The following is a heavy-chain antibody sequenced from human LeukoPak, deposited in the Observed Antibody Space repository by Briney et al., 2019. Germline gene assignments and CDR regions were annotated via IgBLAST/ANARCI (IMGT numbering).Heavy chain of an antibody. CDR3: ARNAGDY. J-gene: IGHJ4*02. D-gene: IGHD6-13*01. CDR1: GASINNYY. Sequence: SETLSLTCTVSGASINNYYWTWIRQPAGKGLEWIGRIYSGGSTNYSPSLKSRVTMSLDTSKNQFSLRLNSATAADTAVYYCARNAGDYWGQGTLVTVSS. V-gene: IGHV4-4*07. CDR2: IYSGGST.